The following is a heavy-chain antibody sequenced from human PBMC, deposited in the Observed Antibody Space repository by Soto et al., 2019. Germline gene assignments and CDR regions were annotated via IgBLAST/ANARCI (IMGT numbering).Heavy chain of an antibody. CDR2: IWYDGSNK. CDR1: GFTFNTYG. Sequence: QVQLVESGGGVVQPGGSLRLSCTTSGFTFNTYGMHWVRQAPGKGLEWVAIIWYDGSNKYYADSVKGRFTISRDNSKNTLCLQMNSLRAEDTALYYCARSDCTGAYCYSWPFNYGVDVWGQGTTVTVSS. CDR3: ARSDCTGAYCYSWPFNYGVDV. D-gene: IGHD2-21*02. V-gene: IGHV3-33*08. J-gene: IGHJ6*02.